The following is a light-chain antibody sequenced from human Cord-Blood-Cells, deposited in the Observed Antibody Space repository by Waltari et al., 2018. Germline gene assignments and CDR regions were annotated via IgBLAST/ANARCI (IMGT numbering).Light chain of an antibody. CDR3: QQSYSTPRT. Sequence: DMQMAEYASTLSASVGDRVTITCRASQRISSYLNWYQQKPGKAPKLLIYAASSLQSGVPSRFSGSGSGTDFTLTISSLQPEDFATYYCQQSYSTPRTFGQWTKVEIK. CDR2: AAS. J-gene: IGKJ1*01. V-gene: IGKV1-39*01. CDR1: QRISSY.